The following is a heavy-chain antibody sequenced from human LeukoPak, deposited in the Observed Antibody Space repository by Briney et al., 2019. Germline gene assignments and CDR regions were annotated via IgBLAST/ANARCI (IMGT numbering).Heavy chain of an antibody. CDR1: GFTFSSYG. V-gene: IGHV3-30*18. Sequence: GGSLRLSCAASGFTFSSYGMHWVCQAPGKGLEWVAVISYDGSNKYYADSVKGRFTISRDNSKNTLYLQMNSLRAEDTAVYYCAKDLTVMSLYYYYYGMDVWGQGTTVTVSS. CDR2: ISYDGSNK. CDR3: AKDLTVMSLYYYYYGMDV. D-gene: IGHD2-8*01. J-gene: IGHJ6*02.